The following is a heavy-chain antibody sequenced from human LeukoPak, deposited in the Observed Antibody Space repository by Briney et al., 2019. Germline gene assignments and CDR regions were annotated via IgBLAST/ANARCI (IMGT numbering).Heavy chain of an antibody. CDR3: AKGVGGSANYYYMDV. J-gene: IGHJ6*03. D-gene: IGHD3-10*01. Sequence: GGSLRLSCAASGFAFSRYGIHWVRQAPGKGLVWVAFIPYDGSNKFYADSVKGRFTISRDNSKNTLYLQMNSLRAEDTAVFYCAKGVGGSANYYYMDVWGKGTTVTVSS. V-gene: IGHV3-30*02. CDR2: IPYDGSNK. CDR1: GFAFSRYG.